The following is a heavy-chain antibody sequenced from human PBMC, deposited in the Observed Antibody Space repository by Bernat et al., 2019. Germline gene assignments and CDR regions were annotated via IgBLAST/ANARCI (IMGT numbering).Heavy chain of an antibody. V-gene: IGHV4-30-4*01. J-gene: IGHJ4*02. Sequence: QVQLQESGPGLVKPSQTLSLTCTVSGGSINNADHYWSWIRQPPGKGLEWIGYISYSGSTYYNPSLKSRLIISIDTSKNQFSLKLTSVAAADTAVYYCARDIYRAGALHHFDFWGQGTLVAVSS. CDR1: GGSINNADHY. CDR2: ISYSGST. CDR3: ARDIYRAGALHHFDF. D-gene: IGHD3-16*02.